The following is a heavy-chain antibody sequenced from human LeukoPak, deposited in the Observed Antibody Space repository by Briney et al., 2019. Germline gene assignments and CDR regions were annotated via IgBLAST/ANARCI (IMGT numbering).Heavy chain of an antibody. CDR2: IKQDGSEK. CDR1: GFTFSSYW. J-gene: IGHJ5*02. Sequence: GGSLRLSCAASGFTFSSYWMSWVRQAPGKGLEWVANIKQDGSEKYYVDSVKGRFTISRDNSKNTLYLQMNSLRAEDTAVYYCAREASLEGRDGYNYFDPWGQGTLVTVSS. D-gene: IGHD5-24*01. V-gene: IGHV3-7*01. CDR3: AREASLEGRDGYNYFDP.